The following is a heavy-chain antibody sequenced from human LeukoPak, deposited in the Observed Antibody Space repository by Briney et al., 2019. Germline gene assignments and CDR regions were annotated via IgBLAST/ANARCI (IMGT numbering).Heavy chain of an antibody. Sequence: SETLSLTCTVSGDSMSSYYWSWIRQPAGKGLEWIGRIYTSGNTNYNPSLKSRVTISVDTSKNQFSLKLSSVTAADTAVYYCARGQRVLYYYYYYMDVWGKGTTVTVSS. J-gene: IGHJ6*03. V-gene: IGHV4-4*07. CDR3: ARGQRVLYYYYYYMDV. CDR1: GDSMSSYY. CDR2: IYTSGNT.